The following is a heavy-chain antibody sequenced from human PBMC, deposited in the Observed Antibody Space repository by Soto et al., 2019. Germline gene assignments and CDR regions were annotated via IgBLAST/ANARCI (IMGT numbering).Heavy chain of an antibody. Sequence: QVQLVESGGGVVQPGRSLRLSCAASGFPFTTYGMHWVREGPGKGLEWGAVISYDGSNKYYADSVKGRFTISRDNSKNTLYLQMNSLRPEDTALYYCVGGQYYFDYRGQGTLVTVSS. D-gene: IGHD3-10*01. CDR2: ISYDGSNK. CDR1: GFPFTTYG. V-gene: IGHV3-30*03. CDR3: VGGQYYFDY. J-gene: IGHJ4*02.